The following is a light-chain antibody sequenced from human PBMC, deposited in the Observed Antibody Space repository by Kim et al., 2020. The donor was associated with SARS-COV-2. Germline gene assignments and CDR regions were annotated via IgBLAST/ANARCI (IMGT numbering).Light chain of an antibody. CDR2: GAS. V-gene: IGKV3-20*01. Sequence: LSPGERATLSCRASQSVRSSYLAWYQQKPGQAPRLLIYGASSRATGTPDRFSGSGSGTDFTLTISRLEPEDFAVYYCQQYGSSPYTFGQGTKLEI. J-gene: IGKJ2*01. CDR1: QSVRSSY. CDR3: QQYGSSPYT.